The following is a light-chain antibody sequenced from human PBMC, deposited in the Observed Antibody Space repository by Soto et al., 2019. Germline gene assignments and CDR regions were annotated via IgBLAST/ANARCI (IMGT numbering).Light chain of an antibody. J-gene: IGKJ4*01. Sequence: DIVMTQSPASLAVSLGERATINCKSSQRVLYSSNNKDYLAWYQQKPGQPPKLLIYWASTRESGVPDRFSGSGSVTDFTLAISRLQAEDVAVYYCQQYYSSPLTFGGGNKVEIK. CDR1: QRVLYSSNNKDY. CDR3: QQYYSSPLT. V-gene: IGKV4-1*01. CDR2: WAS.